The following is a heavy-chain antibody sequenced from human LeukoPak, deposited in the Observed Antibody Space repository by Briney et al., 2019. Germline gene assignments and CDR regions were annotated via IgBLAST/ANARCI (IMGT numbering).Heavy chain of an antibody. J-gene: IGHJ4*02. CDR2: ISYDGSSK. CDR3: AKEGPKIAALDY. V-gene: IGHV3-30*04. Sequence: GGSLRLSCAASGFTFSTYAMHWVRQAPGKGLEWVAVISYDGSSKYYADSVKGRFTISRDNSRNTLYLQMNSLRAEDTAVYYCAKEGPKIAALDYWGQGTLVTVSS. D-gene: IGHD6-13*01. CDR1: GFTFSTYA.